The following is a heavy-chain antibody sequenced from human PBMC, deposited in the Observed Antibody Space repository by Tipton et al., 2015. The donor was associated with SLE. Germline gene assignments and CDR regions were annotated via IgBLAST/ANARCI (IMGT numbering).Heavy chain of an antibody. CDR3: ASGSGSYSN. V-gene: IGHV4-39*07. CDR2: IYYSGST. D-gene: IGHD1-26*01. CDR1: GGSISSSSYY. J-gene: IGHJ4*02. Sequence: SLTCTVSGGSISSSSYYWGWIRQPPGKGLEWIGSIYYSGSTYYNPSLKSRVTISVDTSKNQFSLKLSSVTAADTAVYYCASGSGSYSNWGQGTLVTVSS.